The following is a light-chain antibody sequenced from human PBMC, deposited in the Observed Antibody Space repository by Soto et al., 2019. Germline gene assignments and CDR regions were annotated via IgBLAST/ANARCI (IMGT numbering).Light chain of an antibody. CDR2: DAS. Sequence: EIVLTQSPATLSLSPGERATLSCRASQSVSDYLAWYQQKPGQAPRLLIFDASNRATGIPARFSGSGSGTDFTLTISSLEPEDFAVYYCQQRTNWPLITFGQGTRLEIK. CDR1: QSVSDY. V-gene: IGKV3-11*01. J-gene: IGKJ5*01. CDR3: QQRTNWPLIT.